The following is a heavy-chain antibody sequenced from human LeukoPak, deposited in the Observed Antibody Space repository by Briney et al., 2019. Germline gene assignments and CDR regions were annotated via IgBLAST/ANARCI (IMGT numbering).Heavy chain of an antibody. CDR2: IYDSGTT. D-gene: IGHD6-19*01. J-gene: IGHJ4*02. CDR3: AGRRSSGWYAY. V-gene: IGHV3-53*01. CDR1: GFTVSSNY. Sequence: PGGSLRLSCATSGFTVSSNYMSWVRQAPGKGLEWVSAIYDSGTTYYADSVKGRFLIFRDTSKNTVDLQMNSLRVEDTAVYYCAGRRSSGWYAYWGQGTLVTVSS.